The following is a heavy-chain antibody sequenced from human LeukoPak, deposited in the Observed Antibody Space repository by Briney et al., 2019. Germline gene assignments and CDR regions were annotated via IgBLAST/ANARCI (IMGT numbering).Heavy chain of an antibody. V-gene: IGHV4-59*01. J-gene: IGHJ4*02. CDR2: IYYSGST. CDR3: ARSLYYYGSGSYASHFDY. Sequence: SETLSLTCTVSGGSISSYYWSWIRQPPGKGLEWIGYIYYSGSTNYNPSLKSRVTISVDTSKNQFSLKLSSVTAADTTVYYCARSLYYYGSGSYASHFDYWGQGTLVTVSS. CDR1: GGSISSYY. D-gene: IGHD3-10*01.